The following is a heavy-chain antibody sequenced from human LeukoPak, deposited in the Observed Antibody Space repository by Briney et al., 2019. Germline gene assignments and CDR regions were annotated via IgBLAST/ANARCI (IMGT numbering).Heavy chain of an antibody. J-gene: IGHJ4*02. V-gene: IGHV6-1*01. D-gene: IGHD3-10*01. CDR2: TYYRSKWYN. CDR1: GDSVSSNSAA. CDR3: ARGLLWFGELLYVDY. Sequence: SQTLSLTCAISGDSVSSNSAAWNWIRQSPSRGLEWLGRTYYRSKWYNDYAVSVRSRITINPDTSKNQFSLQLNSVTPEDTAVYYCARGLLWFGELLYVDYWGQGTLVTVSS.